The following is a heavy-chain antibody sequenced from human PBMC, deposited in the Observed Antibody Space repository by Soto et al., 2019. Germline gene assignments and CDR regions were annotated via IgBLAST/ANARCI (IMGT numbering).Heavy chain of an antibody. V-gene: IGHV1-69*05. CDR2: IIPIFGTA. Sequence: GASVKVSCKASGGTFSSYAISWVRQAPGQGLEWMGGIIPIFGTANYAQKFQERVTITRDMSTSTAYMELSSLRSEDTAVYYCAARGGSGWYDYGMDVWGQGTTVTVSS. CDR1: GGTFSSYA. J-gene: IGHJ6*02. D-gene: IGHD6-19*01. CDR3: AARGGSGWYDYGMDV.